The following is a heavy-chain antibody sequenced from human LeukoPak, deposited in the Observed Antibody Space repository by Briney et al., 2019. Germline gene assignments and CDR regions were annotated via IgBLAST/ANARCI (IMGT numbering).Heavy chain of an antibody. CDR3: ARKRYDGYFDY. CDR1: GYTFTGYY. V-gene: IGHV1-46*01. J-gene: IGHJ4*02. Sequence: ASVKVSCKASGYTFTGYYMHWVRQPPGQGLEWMGIISPSGGSTSYAQKFQGRVTMTSDTSTSTVYMELSSLISEDTAVYYCARKRYDGYFDYWGQGTLVTVSS. CDR2: ISPSGGST. D-gene: IGHD3-3*01.